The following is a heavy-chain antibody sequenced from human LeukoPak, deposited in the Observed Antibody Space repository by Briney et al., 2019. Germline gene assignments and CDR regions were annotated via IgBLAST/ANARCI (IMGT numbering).Heavy chain of an antibody. CDR2: ISAYNGNT. CDR1: GYTFTSSG. J-gene: IGHJ4*02. D-gene: IGHD3-10*01. CDR3: AKFVGSGSFDY. V-gene: IGHV1-18*01. Sequence: ASVKVSCKASGYTFTSSGFSWVRQAPGQGLEWMGWISAYNGNTHYAQKFQGRVIMTTDTSTSTAYMELRSLRFDDTAVYYCAKFVGSGSFDYWGQGTRVSVSS.